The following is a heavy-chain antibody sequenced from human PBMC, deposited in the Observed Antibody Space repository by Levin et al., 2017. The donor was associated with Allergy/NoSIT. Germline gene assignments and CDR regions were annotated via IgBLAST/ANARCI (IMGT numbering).Heavy chain of an antibody. CDR3: AKDSAPVLIYSGYFDY. Sequence: PGGSLRLSCAASGFTFDDYAMHWVRQAPGKGLEWVSGISWNSGHIGYADSVKGRFTISRDNAKNSLYLQMNSLRAEDTALYYCAKDSAPVLIYSGYFDYWGQGALVTVSS. CDR1: GFTFDDYA. CDR2: ISWNSGHI. J-gene: IGHJ4*02. D-gene: IGHD3-10*01. V-gene: IGHV3-9*01.